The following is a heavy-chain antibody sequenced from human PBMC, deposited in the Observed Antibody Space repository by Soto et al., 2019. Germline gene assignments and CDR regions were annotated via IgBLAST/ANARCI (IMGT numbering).Heavy chain of an antibody. CDR2: ISGNDGST. CDR3: AEAGVYSSSWYVQFA. D-gene: IGHD6-13*01. J-gene: IGHJ4*02. Sequence: EVQLLESGGDLVQPGGSLRLSCAASGFTFSNYAMSCVRQAPGKGLEWVSAISGNDGSTYYADSVKGRFTIFRDNSKHAVYLQMNGLRAEDTAVYYCAEAGVYSSSWYVQFAWGQGTLVTVSS. V-gene: IGHV3-23*01. CDR1: GFTFSNYA.